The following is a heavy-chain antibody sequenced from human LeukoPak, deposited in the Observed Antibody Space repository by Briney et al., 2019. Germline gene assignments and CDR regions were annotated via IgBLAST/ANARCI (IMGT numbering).Heavy chain of an antibody. CDR3: ARDGGLDY. CDR2: IIPIFGTA. Sequence: ASVKVSCKASGGTFSSYAISWVRQAPGQGLEWMGGIIPIFGTANYAQKFQGRVTMTRDTSISTAYMELTRLRSDDTAVYYCARDGGLDYWGQGTLVTVSS. J-gene: IGHJ4*02. D-gene: IGHD3-16*01. CDR1: GGTFSSYA. V-gene: IGHV1-69*05.